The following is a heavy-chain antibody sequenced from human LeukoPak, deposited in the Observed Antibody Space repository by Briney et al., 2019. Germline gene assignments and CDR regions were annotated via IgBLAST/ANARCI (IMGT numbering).Heavy chain of an antibody. Sequence: PSETLSLTCAVSGGSISSSNWWSWVRQPPGKGLEWIGEISHSGGTDYNPSLKSRVTISVDKSKNQFFLKLNSVTAADTAVYYCARGRPYSGGYHLDYWGQGTLVTVS. V-gene: IGHV4-4*02. D-gene: IGHD1-26*01. CDR1: GGSISSSNW. CDR2: ISHSGGT. CDR3: ARGRPYSGGYHLDY. J-gene: IGHJ4*02.